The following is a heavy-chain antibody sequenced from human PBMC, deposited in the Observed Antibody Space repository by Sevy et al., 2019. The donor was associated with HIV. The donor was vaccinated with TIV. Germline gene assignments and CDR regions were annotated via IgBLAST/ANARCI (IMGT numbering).Heavy chain of an antibody. Sequence: GGSLRLSCAASGFTFSSYWMSWVRQAPGKGLEWVANIKQDGSEKYYVDSVKGRFTISRDKAKNSLYLQRNSLRAEDTAVYYCARDPAFGVSGSYLLGDYYYYYGMDVWGQGTTVTVSS. CDR3: ARDPAFGVSGSYLLGDYYYYYGMDV. V-gene: IGHV3-7*01. J-gene: IGHJ6*02. CDR2: IKQDGSEK. D-gene: IGHD1-26*01. CDR1: GFTFSSYW.